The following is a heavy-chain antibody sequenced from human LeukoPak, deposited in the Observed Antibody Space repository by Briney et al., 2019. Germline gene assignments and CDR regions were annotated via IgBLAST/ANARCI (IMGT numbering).Heavy chain of an antibody. V-gene: IGHV4-39*07. CDR3: AIAVAGPYWYFDL. J-gene: IGHJ2*01. D-gene: IGHD6-19*01. CDR1: GGSISSTSYY. CDR2: IYYNGRT. Sequence: PSQTLSLTCTVSGGSISSTSYYWGWIRQPPGKGLECIGTIYYNGRTFYNPSLKSRVTISVDTSKNQFSLKLSSVTAADTAVYYCAIAVAGPYWYFDLWGRGTLVTVSS.